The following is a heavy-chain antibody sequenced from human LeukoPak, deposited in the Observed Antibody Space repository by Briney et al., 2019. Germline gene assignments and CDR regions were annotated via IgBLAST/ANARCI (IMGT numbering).Heavy chain of an antibody. D-gene: IGHD3-10*01. CDR3: ERLYGSGSPDV. CDR1: GYSFASYW. V-gene: IGHV5-51*01. Sequence: GESLKISWKGSGYSFASYWIGWVRQRPGKGLEWMGIIYPGDSNTKYSPSFKGQVTISADKSIFTAYLQWSSLKASDTAMYYCERLYGSGSPDVWGQGTTVTVSS. J-gene: IGHJ6*02. CDR2: IYPGDSNT.